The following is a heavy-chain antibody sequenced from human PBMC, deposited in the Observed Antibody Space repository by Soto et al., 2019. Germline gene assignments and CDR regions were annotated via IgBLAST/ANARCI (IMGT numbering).Heavy chain of an antibody. J-gene: IGHJ6*02. CDR2: ISAYNGNT. CDR1: GYTFTSYG. Sequence: QVQLVQSGAEVKKPGASVKVSCKASGYTFTSYGISWVRQAPGQGLEWMGWISAYNGNTNHAQKLQGKVTMTTHTSTSPPHQQQRTLNSDTTAVYSCATDKIRNYYYATHLCGQGTTVTLSS. CDR3: ATDKIRNYYYATHL. V-gene: IGHV1-18*01.